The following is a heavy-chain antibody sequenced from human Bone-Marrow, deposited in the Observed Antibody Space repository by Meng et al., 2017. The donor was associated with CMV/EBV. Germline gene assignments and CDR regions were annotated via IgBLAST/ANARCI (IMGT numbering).Heavy chain of an antibody. J-gene: IGHJ4*02. Sequence: WMRWVRQVPGKGLVWVSHISGDGSSTRYADSVQGRFTISRDNAKNTVYLQMNSLNVEDTAVYYCARDSTRVVRGIIIADTYDYWGQGTLVTVSS. V-gene: IGHV3-74*01. CDR2: ISGDGSST. CDR3: ARDSTRVVRGIIIADTYDY. CDR1: W. D-gene: IGHD3-3*01.